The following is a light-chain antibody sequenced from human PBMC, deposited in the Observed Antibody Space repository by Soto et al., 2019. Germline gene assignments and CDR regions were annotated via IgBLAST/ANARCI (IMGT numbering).Light chain of an antibody. CDR1: KLWDKY. CDR3: QAWDSSLVV. V-gene: IGLV3-1*01. Sequence: SYELTQPPSVSVYPGQTARITCSGDKLWDKYACWYQQKPGQSPVLVIYQDSKRPSGIPERFSGSNSGNTATLTISGTQAMDEADYYCQAWDSSLVVFGGGTKLTVL. CDR2: QDS. J-gene: IGLJ2*01.